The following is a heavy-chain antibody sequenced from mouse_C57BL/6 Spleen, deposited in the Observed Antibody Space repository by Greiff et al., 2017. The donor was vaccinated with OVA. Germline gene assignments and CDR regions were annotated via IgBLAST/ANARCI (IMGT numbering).Heavy chain of an antibody. CDR1: GYAFSSSW. D-gene: IGHD2-2*01. CDR2: IYPGDGDT. J-gene: IGHJ4*01. Sequence: VQLQQSGPELVKPGASVKISCKASGYAFSSSWMNWVKQRPGKGLEWIGRIYPGDGDTNYNGKFKGKATLTADKSSSTAYMQLSSLTSEDSAVYVCARYRGVYGYDDGVYAMDYWGQGTSVTVSS. CDR3: ARYRGVYGYDDGVYAMDY. V-gene: IGHV1-82*01.